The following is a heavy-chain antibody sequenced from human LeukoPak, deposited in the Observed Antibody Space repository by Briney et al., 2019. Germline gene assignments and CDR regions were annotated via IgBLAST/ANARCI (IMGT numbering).Heavy chain of an antibody. CDR1: GFTFSSYA. CDR2: ISYDGSNK. D-gene: IGHD1-26*01. J-gene: IGHJ4*02. Sequence: GRSLRLSCAASGFTFSSYAMHWVRQAPGKGLEWVAVISYDGSNKYYADSVKGRFTISRDNSKNTLYLQMNSLRAEDTAVYYCAKGAGQWEPLGDFDYWGQGTLVTVSS. CDR3: AKGAGQWEPLGDFDY. V-gene: IGHV3-30-3*01.